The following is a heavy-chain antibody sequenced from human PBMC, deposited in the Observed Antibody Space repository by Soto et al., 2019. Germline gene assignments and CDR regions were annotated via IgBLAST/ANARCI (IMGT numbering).Heavy chain of an antibody. CDR2: INHSGST. D-gene: IGHD2-21*02. J-gene: IGHJ6*02. CDR1: CGSISSSNW. V-gene: IGHV4-4*02. Sequence: SETLSLTCAVSCGSISSSNWWSWIRQPPGKGLEWIGEINHSGSTNYNPSLKSRVTISVDTSKNQFSLKLSSVTAADTAVYYCARGQRVVVTATLYGMDVWGQGTTVTVSS. CDR3: ARGQRVVVTATLYGMDV.